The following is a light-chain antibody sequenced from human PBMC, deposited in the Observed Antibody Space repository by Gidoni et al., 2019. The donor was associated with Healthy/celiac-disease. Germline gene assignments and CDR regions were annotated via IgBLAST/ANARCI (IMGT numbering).Light chain of an antibody. Sequence: IVLTQSPGTLSLSPGERATLSCRASQSVSSSYLAWYQQKPGQAPRLLIYGASSRATGIPDRFSCRGSGTDFPLTLSRLEPEDFAVYYCQQYGSSPWTFGQGTKVEIK. V-gene: IGKV3-20*01. CDR1: QSVSSSY. CDR2: GAS. CDR3: QQYGSSPWT. J-gene: IGKJ1*01.